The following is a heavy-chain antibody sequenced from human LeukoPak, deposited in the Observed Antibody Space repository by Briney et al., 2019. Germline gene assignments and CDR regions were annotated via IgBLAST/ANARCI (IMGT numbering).Heavy chain of an antibody. D-gene: IGHD5-18*01. CDR2: FDPEDGET. Sequence: ASVKVSCKVSGYTLTELSMHWVRQAPGKGLEWMGGFDPEDGETIYAQKFQGRVTMTEDTSTDTACMELSSLRSEDTAVYYCATVSGYSYDFDYWGQGTLVTVSS. J-gene: IGHJ4*02. CDR1: GYTLTELS. CDR3: ATVSGYSYDFDY. V-gene: IGHV1-24*01.